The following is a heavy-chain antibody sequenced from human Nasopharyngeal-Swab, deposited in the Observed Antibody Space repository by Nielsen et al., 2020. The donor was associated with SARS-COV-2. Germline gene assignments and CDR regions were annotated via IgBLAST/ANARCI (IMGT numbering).Heavy chain of an antibody. J-gene: IGHJ4*02. CDR2: ISGSGGST. D-gene: IGHD2-2*01. CDR1: GFTFSSYA. Sequence: GESLKISCAASGFTFSSYAMSWVRQAPGKGLEWVSAISGSGGSTYYADSVKGRFTISRDNSKNTLYLQMNSLRAEDTAVYYCARSGCTSTSYYAGLDYWGQGTLVTVSS. CDR3: ARSGCTSTSYYAGLDY. V-gene: IGHV3-23*01.